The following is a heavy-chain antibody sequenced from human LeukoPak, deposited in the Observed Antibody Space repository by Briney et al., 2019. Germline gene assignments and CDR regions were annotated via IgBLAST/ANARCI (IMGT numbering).Heavy chain of an antibody. J-gene: IGHJ5*02. V-gene: IGHV4-39*02. CDR2: ISHSGNT. Sequence: PSETLSLTCTVSGRSITTHDNYWGWIRQPPGKGLEWIGSISHSGNTHYSPSLQSRVTMSADTSRNNFSLKLSSVTAADTAVYYCARLYFDFLSGYLDHWGQGTLVTVSS. CDR1: GRSITTHDNY. D-gene: IGHD3-3*01. CDR3: ARLYFDFLSGYLDH.